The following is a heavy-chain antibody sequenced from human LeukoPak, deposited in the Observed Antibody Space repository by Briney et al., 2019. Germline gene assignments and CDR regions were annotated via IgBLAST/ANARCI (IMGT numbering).Heavy chain of an antibody. V-gene: IGHV4-39*01. CDR1: GVSISSSAYY. CDR3: ARHGNRFTVTFFDY. Sequence: SETLSLTCTISGVSISSSAYYWGWIRQPPGKGLEWIGSIYFSGTTHYNPSLKSRVTISVDTSKNQFSLKLNSVTAADTSVHYCARHGNRFTVTFFDYWGQGALVTVSS. D-gene: IGHD4-17*01. J-gene: IGHJ4*02. CDR2: IYFSGTT.